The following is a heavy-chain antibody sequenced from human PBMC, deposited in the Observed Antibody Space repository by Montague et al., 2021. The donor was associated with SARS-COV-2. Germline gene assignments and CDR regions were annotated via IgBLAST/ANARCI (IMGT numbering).Heavy chain of an antibody. V-gene: IGHV4-4*07. CDR3: ASIPIRLNTVRGVIDN. Sequence: SETLSLTYTVSGGSISSYYWSWIRQSAGKGLEWIGRLYITGSTNYNSALEGRVTMSVDTSRNQFYLKLTSVTAADTAVYYCASIPIRLNTVRGVIDNWGQGVLVTVSS. CDR2: LYITGST. J-gene: IGHJ4*02. D-gene: IGHD3-10*01. CDR1: GGSISSYY.